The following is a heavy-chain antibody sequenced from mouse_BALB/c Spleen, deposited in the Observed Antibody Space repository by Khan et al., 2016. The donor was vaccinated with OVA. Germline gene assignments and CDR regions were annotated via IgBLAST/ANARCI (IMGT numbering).Heavy chain of an antibody. J-gene: IGHJ4*01. CDR3: ARGNYYGYAMDY. V-gene: IGHV3-2*02. CDR2: ISYSGST. Sequence: EVQLQESGPGLVKPSQSLSLTCTVTGYSITSNYAWNWIRQLPGNKLEWMGYISYSGSTSYNPSLKSRISITRDTSKNQFFLQVNSVTNKDAATYYGARGNYYGYAMDYWGQGTSVTVSS. CDR1: GYSITSNYA. D-gene: IGHD1-1*01.